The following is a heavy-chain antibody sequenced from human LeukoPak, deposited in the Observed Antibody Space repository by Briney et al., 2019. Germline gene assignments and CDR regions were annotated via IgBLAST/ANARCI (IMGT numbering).Heavy chain of an antibody. CDR2: IYYSGST. CDR1: GGSISSYY. J-gene: IGHJ3*02. V-gene: IGHV4-59*01. D-gene: IGHD3-9*01. Sequence: RASETLSLTCTVSGGSISSYYWSWIRQPPGKGPEWIGYIYYSGSTNYNPSLKSRVTISVDTSKNQFSLKLSSVTAADTAVYYCARDSVSLRYFDWLEHAFDIWGQGTMVTVSS. CDR3: ARDSVSLRYFDWLEHAFDI.